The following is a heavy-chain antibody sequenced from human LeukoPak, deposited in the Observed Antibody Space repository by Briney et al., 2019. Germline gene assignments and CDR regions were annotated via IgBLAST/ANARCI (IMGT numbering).Heavy chain of an antibody. D-gene: IGHD3-10*01. V-gene: IGHV4-59*01. J-gene: IGHJ6*03. Sequence: SETLSLTCTVSGGSISSYYGSWIRQPPGKGLEWIGYIYYSGSTNYNPSLKSRVTISVDTSKNQFSLKLSSVTAADTAVYYCARGGYYYGSGSYLYYYYMDVWGKGTTVTVSS. CDR3: ARGGYYYGSGSYLYYYYMDV. CDR1: GGSISSYY. CDR2: IYYSGST.